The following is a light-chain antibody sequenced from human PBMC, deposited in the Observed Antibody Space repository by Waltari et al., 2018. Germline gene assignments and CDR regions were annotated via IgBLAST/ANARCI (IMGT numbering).Light chain of an antibody. Sequence: DIVMTQSPDSLAVSLGERATMNCKSSQSILYSSNNKNYLVWYQQKPGQPPKLLMYWASTRESGVPDRFSGSGSGTDFTLTISSLQAEDVAVYYCQQYYGTPWTFGQGTKVEIK. CDR3: QQYYGTPWT. CDR2: WAS. CDR1: QSILYSSNNKNY. V-gene: IGKV4-1*01. J-gene: IGKJ1*01.